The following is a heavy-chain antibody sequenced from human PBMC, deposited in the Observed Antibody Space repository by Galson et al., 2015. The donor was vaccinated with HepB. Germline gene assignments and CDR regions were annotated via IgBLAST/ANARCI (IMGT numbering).Heavy chain of an antibody. CDR1: GYSFTDYS. J-gene: IGHJ5*02. Sequence: SVKVSCKASGYSFTDYSMNWVRQAPGQGLEWMGWININTGNPTYAQGFTGRFVFSLDTSVNTAYLQISSLKAEDTAVYYCARSPHYGLGSYSNAWFDPWGQGTLVTVSS. CDR2: ININTGNP. V-gene: IGHV7-4-1*02. D-gene: IGHD3-10*01. CDR3: ARSPHYGLGSYSNAWFDP.